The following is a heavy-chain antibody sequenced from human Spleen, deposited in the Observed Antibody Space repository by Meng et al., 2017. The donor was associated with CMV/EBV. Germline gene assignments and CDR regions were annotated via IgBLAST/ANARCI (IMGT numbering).Heavy chain of an antibody. J-gene: IGHJ4*02. D-gene: IGHD3-22*01. CDR1: GFSFSNYW. CDR2: IKKDESEK. CDR3: ARVGDTSGYYWLGY. Sequence: GESLKISCAASGFSFSNYWMTWVRQAPGKGLEWVATIKKDESEKYYGGSVKGRFTISRDNAKNLLHLERNSLRVEDTAVYYCARVGDTSGYYWLGYWGQGTLVTVSS. V-gene: IGHV3-7*01.